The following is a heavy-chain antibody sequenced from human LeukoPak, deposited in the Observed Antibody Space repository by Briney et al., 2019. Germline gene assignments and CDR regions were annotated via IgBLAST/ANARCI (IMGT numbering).Heavy chain of an antibody. CDR1: GGSISTNHY. CDR2: IYISGST. CDR3: ASLDSGTYRLDY. D-gene: IGHD1-26*01. J-gene: IGHJ4*02. Sequence: SETLSLTCTVSGGSISTNHYWNWIRQPAGKGLEWIGRIYISGSTNYNPSLKSRVTISVDTSKNQFSLKLSSVTAADTAVYYCASLDSGTYRLDYWGQGTLVTVSS. V-gene: IGHV4-4*07.